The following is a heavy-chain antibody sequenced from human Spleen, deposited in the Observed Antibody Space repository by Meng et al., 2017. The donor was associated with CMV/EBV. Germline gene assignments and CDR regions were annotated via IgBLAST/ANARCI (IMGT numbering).Heavy chain of an antibody. V-gene: IGHV1-69*05. Sequence: SCEASGSACSSYAISWVRQTPRQGLEWMGGIIHIFGTANYEQKFQGRVTITTDESTSTAYMELSSLRSEDTAVYYCARGRDGNLDYWGQGTLVTVSS. CDR1: GSACSSYA. J-gene: IGHJ4*02. CDR3: ARGRDGNLDY. CDR2: IIHIFGTA. D-gene: IGHD5-24*01.